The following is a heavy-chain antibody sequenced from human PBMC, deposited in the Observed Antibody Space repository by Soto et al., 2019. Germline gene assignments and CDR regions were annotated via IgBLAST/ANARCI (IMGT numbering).Heavy chain of an antibody. V-gene: IGHV3-73*01. CDR2: IRSKANSYAT. CDR3: TRPLDYYGSGSYHNWFDP. J-gene: IGHJ5*02. CDR1: GLTFSGSA. D-gene: IGHD3-10*01. Sequence: PGGSLRLSCAASGLTFSGSAMHWVRQASGKGLEWVGRIRSKANSYATAYAASVKGRFTISRDDSKNTAYLQMNSLKTEDTAVYYCTRPLDYYGSGSYHNWFDPWGQGTLVTVSS.